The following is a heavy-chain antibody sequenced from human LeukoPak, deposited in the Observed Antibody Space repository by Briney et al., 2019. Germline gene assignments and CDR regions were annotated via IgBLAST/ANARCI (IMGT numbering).Heavy chain of an antibody. CDR2: ISYDGSNK. D-gene: IGHD2-21*02. CDR3: ARAYCGGDCYLAY. V-gene: IGHV3-30*01. CDR1: GFTFSSYA. J-gene: IGHJ4*02. Sequence: PGGSLRLSCAASGFTFSSYAMHWVRQAPGKGLEWAAVISYDGSNKYYADSVKGRFTISRDNSKNTLYLQMNSLRAEDTAVYYCARAYCGGDCYLAYWGQGTLVTVSS.